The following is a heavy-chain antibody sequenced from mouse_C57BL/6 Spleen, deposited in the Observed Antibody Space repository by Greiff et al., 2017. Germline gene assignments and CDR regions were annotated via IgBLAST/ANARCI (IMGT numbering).Heavy chain of an antibody. CDR3: ARSEVLRGNAMDY. J-gene: IGHJ4*01. CDR2: IGPGSGST. Sequence: VQLQQSGAELVKPGASVKISCKASGYTFTDYYINWVKQRPGQGLEWIGKIGPGSGSTYSNEKFKGKATLTADKSSSTSYMQLSSLTSEDSAVYFCARSEVLRGNAMDYWGQGTSVTVSS. D-gene: IGHD1-1*01. V-gene: IGHV1-77*01. CDR1: GYTFTDYY.